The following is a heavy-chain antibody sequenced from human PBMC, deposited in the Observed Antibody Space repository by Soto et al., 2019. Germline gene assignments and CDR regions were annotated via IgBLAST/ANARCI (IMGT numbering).Heavy chain of an antibody. D-gene: IGHD6-19*01. J-gene: IGHJ4*02. CDR3: AGGSGWLVTD. Sequence: EVQLVESGGGLVQPGGSLRLSCAASGFTFSSYWMNWVRQAPGKGLEWVANVKQDGSEEYYVDSVKGRFTISRDNARNSLYLQMNNLRAEDTAVYYCAGGSGWLVTDWGQGTLVTVSS. CDR2: VKQDGSEE. CDR1: GFTFSSYW. V-gene: IGHV3-7*04.